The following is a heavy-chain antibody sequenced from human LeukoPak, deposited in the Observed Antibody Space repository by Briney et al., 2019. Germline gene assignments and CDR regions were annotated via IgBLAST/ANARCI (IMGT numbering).Heavy chain of an antibody. CDR1: GYTFTDYC. V-gene: IGHV1-2*02. CDR2: TNPNSGGT. D-gene: IGHD1-26*01. Sequence: ASVKVSCKASGYTFTDYCMHWVRQAPGQGLEWMGWTNPNSGGTNYARNFQGRVTMTRDTSITTAYMELSSLRSDDTAVYYCARLLGAPHWGQGALVTVSS. CDR3: ARLLGAPH. J-gene: IGHJ4*02.